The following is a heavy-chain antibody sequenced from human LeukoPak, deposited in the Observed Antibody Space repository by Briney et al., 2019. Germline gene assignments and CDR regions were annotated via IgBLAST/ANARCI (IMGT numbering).Heavy chain of an antibody. J-gene: IGHJ4*02. V-gene: IGHV4-34*01. CDR3: ARNPRWLQLRYFDY. CDR2: INHSGST. D-gene: IGHD5-24*01. Sequence: PSETLSLTCAAYGGSFSGYYWSGIRQPPGKGLEWIGEINHSGSTNYNPSLKSRVTISVDTSKNQFSLKLSSVTAADTAVYYCARNPRWLQLRYFDYWGQGTLVTVSS. CDR1: GGSFSGYY.